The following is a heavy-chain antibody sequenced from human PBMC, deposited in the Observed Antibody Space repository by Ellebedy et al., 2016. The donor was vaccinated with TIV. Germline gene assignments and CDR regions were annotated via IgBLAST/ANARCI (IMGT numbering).Heavy chain of an antibody. CDR1: GASIRSTSYY. CDR2: IYYNERT. V-gene: IGHV4-39*07. D-gene: IGHD6-13*01. J-gene: IGHJ4*02. Sequence: MPSETLSLTCTVSGASIRSTSYYWGWIRQPPGKGLEWIGSIYYNERTYYNPSLKSRVTISIDTSKNQFSLRLNFVTAADTAVYYCARDRVIQQQRLECFDYWGQGLLVTVSS. CDR3: ARDRVIQQQRLECFDY.